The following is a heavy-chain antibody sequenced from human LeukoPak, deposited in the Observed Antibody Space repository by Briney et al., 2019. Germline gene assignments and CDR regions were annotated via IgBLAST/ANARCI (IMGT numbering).Heavy chain of an antibody. Sequence: GGSLRLSCAASGFTFSDYGMSWVRQAPGKGLEWVSAISGSGGSTYYADSVKGRFTISRDNSKNTLYLQMNSLRAEDTAVYYCARERSSSPTSYGMDVWGQGTTVTVSS. CDR1: GFTFSDYG. CDR3: ARERSSSPTSYGMDV. CDR2: ISGSGGST. J-gene: IGHJ6*02. V-gene: IGHV3-23*01. D-gene: IGHD6-13*01.